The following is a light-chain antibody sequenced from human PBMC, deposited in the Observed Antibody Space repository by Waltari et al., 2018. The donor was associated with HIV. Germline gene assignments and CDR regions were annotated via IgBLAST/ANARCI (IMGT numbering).Light chain of an antibody. V-gene: IGKV1-39*01. CDR3: QHSRT. CDR1: QTISKH. CDR2: AAS. J-gene: IGKJ1*01. Sequence: DIQMTQSPSSVSASVGDRVTITCRTSQTISKHLNWYQHKPGKAPKLLIYAASNLQSGVPARFSGSGSGTDFTLTITSLQPEDFTTYYCQHSRTFGQGTKVEV.